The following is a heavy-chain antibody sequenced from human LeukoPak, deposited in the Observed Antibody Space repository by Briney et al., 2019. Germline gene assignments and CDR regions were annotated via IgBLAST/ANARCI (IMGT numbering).Heavy chain of an antibody. CDR3: ARVTVRPAASAEYFQH. D-gene: IGHD2-2*01. Sequence: ASVKVSCKASGYTFTGYYIHWVRQAPGQGLEWMGWINPNSGGTNYAQKFQGRVTMTRDTSISTACMELSRLRSDDTAVYYCARVTVRPAASAEYFQHWGQGTLVTVSS. J-gene: IGHJ1*01. CDR2: INPNSGGT. V-gene: IGHV1-2*02. CDR1: GYTFTGYY.